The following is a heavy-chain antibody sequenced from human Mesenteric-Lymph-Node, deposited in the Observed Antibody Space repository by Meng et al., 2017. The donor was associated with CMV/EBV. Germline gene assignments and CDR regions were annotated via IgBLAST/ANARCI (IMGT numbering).Heavy chain of an antibody. V-gene: IGHV4-59*12. D-gene: IGHD6-6*01. J-gene: IGHJ5*02. CDR3: ARVAALRRWFDP. Sequence: SETLSLTCTVSGGSISSYYWSWIRQPPGKGLEWIGYIYYSGSTNYNPSLKSRVTILVHTSKNQLSLKLSSVTAADTAVYYCARVAALRRWFDPWGQGTLVTVSS. CDR2: IYYSGST. CDR1: GGSISSYY.